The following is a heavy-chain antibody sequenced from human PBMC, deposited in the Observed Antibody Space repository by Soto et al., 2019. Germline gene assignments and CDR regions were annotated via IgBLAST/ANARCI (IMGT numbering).Heavy chain of an antibody. CDR1: GVSISNSSYY. V-gene: IGHV4-39*01. Sequence: SETLSLTCTASGVSISNSSYYWGWIRRPPGKGLEWIGTIYYSGITYYNPSLKSRVTISVDTSKNQFSLKLTSVTAADTAVYYCARHGSNWGQGTLVTVSS. CDR3: ARHGSN. J-gene: IGHJ4*02. CDR2: IYYSGIT.